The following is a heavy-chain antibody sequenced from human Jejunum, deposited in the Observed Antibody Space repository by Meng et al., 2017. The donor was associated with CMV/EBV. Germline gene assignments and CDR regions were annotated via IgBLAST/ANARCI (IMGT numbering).Heavy chain of an antibody. CDR1: VFMFNIYA. CDR2: ISSSGREI. V-gene: IGHV3-21*01. J-gene: IGHJ5*02. CDR3: ARDYDWFDP. D-gene: IGHD3-16*01. Sequence: GSVFMFNIYAMPWVRQAPGKGLEWVSSISSSGREIHYADSVKGRFTISRDNARNSMFLQMNSLRVEDTATYHCARDYDWFDPWGQGTLVTVSS.